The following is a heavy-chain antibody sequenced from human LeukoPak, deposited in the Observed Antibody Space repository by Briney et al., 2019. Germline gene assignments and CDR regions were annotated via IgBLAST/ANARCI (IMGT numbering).Heavy chain of an antibody. J-gene: IGHJ5*02. CDR2: INHSGST. CDR1: GFTFSDYY. D-gene: IGHD3-3*01. V-gene: IGHV4-34*01. Sequence: GSLRLSCAASGFTFSDYYMSWIRQPPGKGLEWIGEINHSGSTNYNPSLKSRVTISVDTSKNQFSLKLSSVTAADTAVYYCARGRPIKRFSQGGFDPWGQGTLVTVSS. CDR3: ARGRPIKRFSQGGFDP.